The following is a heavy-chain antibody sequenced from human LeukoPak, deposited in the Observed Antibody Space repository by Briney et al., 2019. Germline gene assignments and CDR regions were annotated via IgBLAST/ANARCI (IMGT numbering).Heavy chain of an antibody. J-gene: IGHJ3*02. CDR3: TFNLGSGIFVFDI. CDR2: IFYSGST. Sequence: SETLSLTCTVPGGSISSSSYYWGWIRQPPGKGLEWIGSIFYSGSTYYNPSLKSRVTVSLDTSKNQFSLKLSSVTTADTAVYYCTFNLGSGIFVFDIWGQGKMVPVSS. CDR1: GGSISSSSYY. V-gene: IGHV4-39*07. D-gene: IGHD3-10*01.